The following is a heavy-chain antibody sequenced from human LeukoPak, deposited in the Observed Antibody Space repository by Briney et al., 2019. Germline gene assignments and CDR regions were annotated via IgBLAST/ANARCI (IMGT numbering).Heavy chain of an antibody. V-gene: IGHV3-21*01. Sequence: SGGSLRLSCAASGFTFSSYSMNWVREAPGKGLESVSSISSTSTYIYYADSVKGRFTISRDNAKNSLYLQMNSLRAEDTAVYYCARRRWFDYWGQGTLVTASS. J-gene: IGHJ5*01. D-gene: IGHD5-24*01. CDR1: GFTFSSYS. CDR3: ARRRWFDY. CDR2: ISSTSTYI.